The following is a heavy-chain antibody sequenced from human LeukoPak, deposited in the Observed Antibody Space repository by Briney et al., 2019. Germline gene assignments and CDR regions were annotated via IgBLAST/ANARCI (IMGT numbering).Heavy chain of an antibody. J-gene: IGHJ4*02. Sequence: PSETLSLTCAVYGGSFSGYYWSWIRQPPGKGLEWIGEINHSGSTNYNPSLKSRVTISVDTSKNQFSLKLSSVTAADTAVYYCARGQRQYYFDYWGQVTLVTVSS. CDR1: GGSFSGYY. CDR3: ARGQRQYYFDY. CDR2: INHSGST. V-gene: IGHV4-34*01.